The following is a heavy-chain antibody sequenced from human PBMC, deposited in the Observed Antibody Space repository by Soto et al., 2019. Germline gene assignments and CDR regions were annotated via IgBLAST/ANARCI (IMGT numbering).Heavy chain of an antibody. D-gene: IGHD6-25*01. CDR1: GYAFTMFY. V-gene: IGHV1-46*01. CDR2: INADGGRT. CDR3: ARAMAAADKREGRFWFDP. Sequence: VPLVQSGAEVREPGASVMLSCKTSGYAFTMFYMSWVRQAPGQGLEWMGTINADGGRTTYAQIFQGRLTRTIDTATGKIDMELISLEPNYPAVYYCARAMAAADKREGRFWFDPWGQGALVTVSS. J-gene: IGHJ5*02.